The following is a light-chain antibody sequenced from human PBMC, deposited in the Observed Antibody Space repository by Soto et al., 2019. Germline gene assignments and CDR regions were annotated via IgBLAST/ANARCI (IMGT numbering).Light chain of an antibody. Sequence: DIQMTQSPSSLSVPVGDRVTITCQASHDITNYLNWYQQKPGKAPKLLIYDVSKLETGVPSRFSGSGSGTNFTFTISSLQPEDIATYFCQQYDDLPITFGQGTRLEIK. CDR3: QQYDDLPIT. CDR2: DVS. V-gene: IGKV1-33*01. CDR1: HDITNY. J-gene: IGKJ5*01.